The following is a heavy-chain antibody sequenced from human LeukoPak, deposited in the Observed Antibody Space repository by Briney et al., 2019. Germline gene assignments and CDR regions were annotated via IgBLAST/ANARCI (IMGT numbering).Heavy chain of an antibody. V-gene: IGHV3-7*01. D-gene: IGHD2-2*02. CDR3: ARDEGSAILGYYYYYMDV. Sequence: GGSLRLSCAASGFTFSNYWMSWVRQAPGKGLEWVANIKQDGSEKYYVDSVKGRFTISRDNAKNSLYLQMNSLRAEDTAVYYCARDEGSAILGYYYYYMDVWGKGTTVTVSS. J-gene: IGHJ6*03. CDR2: IKQDGSEK. CDR1: GFTFSNYW.